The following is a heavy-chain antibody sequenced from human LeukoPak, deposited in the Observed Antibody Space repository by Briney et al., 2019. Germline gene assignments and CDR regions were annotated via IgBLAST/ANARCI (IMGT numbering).Heavy chain of an antibody. V-gene: IGHV3-7*01. J-gene: IGHJ4*02. Sequence: PGGSLRLSCAASGFTFSSYWMSWVRQAPGKGLEWVANIKQDGSEKYYVDSVKGRLTISRDNAMNSLYLQMNSLRAEDMAVYYCARLRGSYSSDYWGQGTLVTVSS. CDR1: GFTFSSYW. CDR3: ARLRGSYSSDY. CDR2: IKQDGSEK. D-gene: IGHD1-26*01.